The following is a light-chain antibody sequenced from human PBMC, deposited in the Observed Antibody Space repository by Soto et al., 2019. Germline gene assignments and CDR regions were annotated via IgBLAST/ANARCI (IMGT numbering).Light chain of an antibody. CDR2: DAS. Sequence: EIVLTQSPGTLSLSPGERATLSCRASQSVSSSYLAWYQQKPGQAPRLLIYDASSRATGIPDRFSGSGSGTDFTLTISRLEPEDFAVYYCQPYCSSPRTFGQGTKVEIK. CDR3: QPYCSSPRT. V-gene: IGKV3-20*01. CDR1: QSVSSSY. J-gene: IGKJ1*01.